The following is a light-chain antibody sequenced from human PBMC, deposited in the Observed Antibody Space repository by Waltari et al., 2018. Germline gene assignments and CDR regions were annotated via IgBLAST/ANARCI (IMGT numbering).Light chain of an antibody. CDR2: GAS. J-gene: IGKJ3*01. V-gene: IGKV3-20*01. CDR3: QQYGTSPLT. CDR1: QTVRYNY. Sequence: ECVLTQSPGTLSLSPGERATLSCRASQTVRYNYLAWYQQKPGQAPRLLMYGASSRATGVPDRFSGSGSGTDFTLTISRLEPEDFAVYYCQQYGTSPLTFGPGTKVVIK.